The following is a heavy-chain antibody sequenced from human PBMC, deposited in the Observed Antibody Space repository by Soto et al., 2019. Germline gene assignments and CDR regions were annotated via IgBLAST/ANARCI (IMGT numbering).Heavy chain of an antibody. Sequence: TLSLTCTVSGGSISSGDYYWSWIRQPPGKGLEWIGYIYYSGSTYYNPSLKSRVTISVDTSKNQFSLKLSSVTAADTAVYYCARVHPRRFYDYWGQGTLVTVSS. CDR3: ARVHPRRFYDY. CDR2: IYYSGST. V-gene: IGHV4-30-4*01. J-gene: IGHJ4*02. CDR1: GGSISSGDYY.